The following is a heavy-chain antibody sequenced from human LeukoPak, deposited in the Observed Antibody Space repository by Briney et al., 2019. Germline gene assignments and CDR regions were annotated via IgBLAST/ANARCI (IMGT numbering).Heavy chain of an antibody. CDR1: GFTFSSYE. Sequence: GGSLRLSCAASGFTFSSYEMNWVRQAPGKGLEWVSSISSSSSYIYYADSVKGRFTISRDNAKNSLYLQMNSLRAEDTAVYYCARVKVIQSIAERKFDYWGQGTLVTVSS. V-gene: IGHV3-21*01. CDR3: ARVKVIQSIAERKFDY. D-gene: IGHD6-6*01. CDR2: ISSSSSYI. J-gene: IGHJ4*02.